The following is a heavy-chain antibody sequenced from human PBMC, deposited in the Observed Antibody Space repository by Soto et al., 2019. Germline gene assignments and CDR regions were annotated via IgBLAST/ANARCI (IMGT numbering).Heavy chain of an antibody. CDR2: IYHSGST. V-gene: IGHV4-30-2*01. D-gene: IGHD5-12*01. Sequence: SETLSLTCAVSGGSISSGGYSWSWIRQPPGKGLEWIGYIYHSGSTYYNPSLKSRVTISVDNSKNTLYLQMNSLRAEDTAVYYCAKRSGYQEAAYLDYWGQGTLVTVSS. J-gene: IGHJ4*02. CDR1: GGSISSGGYS. CDR3: AKRSGYQEAAYLDY.